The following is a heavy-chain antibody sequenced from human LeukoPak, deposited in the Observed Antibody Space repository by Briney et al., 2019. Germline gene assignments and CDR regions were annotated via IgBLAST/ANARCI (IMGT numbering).Heavy chain of an antibody. Sequence: SETLSLTCTVSGGSTSSYYWSWIRQPPGKGLEWIGYIYYSGSTNYNPSLKSRVTISVDKSKNQFSLKLSSVTAADTAVYYCAREAPTMSGSYGTIDYWGQGTLVTVSS. J-gene: IGHJ4*02. CDR3: AREAPTMSGSYGTIDY. CDR1: GGSTSSYY. D-gene: IGHD1-26*01. V-gene: IGHV4-59*12. CDR2: IYYSGST.